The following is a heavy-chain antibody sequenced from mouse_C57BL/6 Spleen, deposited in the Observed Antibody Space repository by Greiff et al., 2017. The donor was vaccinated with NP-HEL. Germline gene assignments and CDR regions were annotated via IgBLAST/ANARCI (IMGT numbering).Heavy chain of an antibody. CDR1: GYSITSGYD. Sequence: VQLKQSGPGMVKPSQSLSLTCTVTGYSITSGYDWHWIRHFPGNKLEWMGYISYSGSTNYNPSLKSRISITHDTSKNHFFLKLNSVTTEDTATYYCARARSYYYAMDYWGQGTSVTVSS. V-gene: IGHV3-1*01. J-gene: IGHJ4*01. CDR2: ISYSGST. CDR3: ARARSYYYAMDY.